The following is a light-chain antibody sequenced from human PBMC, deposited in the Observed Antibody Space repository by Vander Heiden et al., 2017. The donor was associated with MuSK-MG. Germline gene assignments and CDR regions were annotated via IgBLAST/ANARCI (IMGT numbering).Light chain of an antibody. CDR1: SSNLGARYD. Sequence: QSVLTQPPSVSGAPGQRVSISCTGNSSNLGARYDVHWYQQVPGTAPKVLIYGNTNRPAGVPDRFSASKSGTSAFLAIAGLQAEDEADYDCQSYDISLSGWVFGGGTKLTVL. CDR2: GNT. V-gene: IGLV1-40*01. CDR3: QSYDISLSGWV. J-gene: IGLJ3*02.